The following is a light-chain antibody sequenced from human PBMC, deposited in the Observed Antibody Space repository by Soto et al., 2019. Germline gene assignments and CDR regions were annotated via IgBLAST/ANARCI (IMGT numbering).Light chain of an antibody. CDR2: EVS. J-gene: IGLJ1*01. CDR3: CSYAGSYV. V-gene: IGLV2-23*02. CDR1: SSDVGSYNL. Sequence: QSALTQPDSVSGSPGQSITISCTGTSSDVGSYNLVSWYQQHPGKAPKLMIYEVSKRLSGVSNRFSGSKSGNTASRTISGLQAEDGADYYCCSYAGSYVFVTGTKLTVL.